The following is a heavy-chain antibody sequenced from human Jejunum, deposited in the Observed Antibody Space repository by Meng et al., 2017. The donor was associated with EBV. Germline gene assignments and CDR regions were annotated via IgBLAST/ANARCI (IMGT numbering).Heavy chain of an antibody. D-gene: IGHD1-14*01. CDR1: GYTFTGYD. CDR2: INVISGNT. Sequence: QVQLVQSGAEVKKPGAPVKVSCKASGYTFTGYDINWVRQGTGQGLEWMGWINVISGNTGYEQKFQGRITMTRDTSINTAYMELSSLRSDDTAVYYCARVGNPGAEYFQHWGQGTLVTVSS. J-gene: IGHJ1*01. CDR3: ARVGNPGAEYFQH. V-gene: IGHV1-8*01.